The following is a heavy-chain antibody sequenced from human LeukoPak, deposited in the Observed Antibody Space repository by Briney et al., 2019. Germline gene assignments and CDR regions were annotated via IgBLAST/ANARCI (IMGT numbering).Heavy chain of an antibody. Sequence: GGSLRLSCAASGFTVSSNYMSWVRQAPGKGLEWVSVIYSGGSTYYADSVKGRFTISRDNSKNTLYLQMNSLRAEDMAVYYCARVSHDILTGYYYGMDVWGQGTTVTVSS. V-gene: IGHV3-66*01. CDR1: GFTVSSNY. CDR3: ARVSHDILTGYYYGMDV. D-gene: IGHD3-9*01. CDR2: IYSGGST. J-gene: IGHJ6*02.